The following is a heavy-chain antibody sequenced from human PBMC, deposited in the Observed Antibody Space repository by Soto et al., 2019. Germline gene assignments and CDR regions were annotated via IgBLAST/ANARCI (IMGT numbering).Heavy chain of an antibody. CDR1: GGSISSYY. Sequence: NPSETLSLTCTVSGGSISSYYWSWIRQPPGKGLEWIGYIYYSGSTSYNPSLKSRVTISVDTSKNQFSLKLSSVTAADTAVYYCARGRRVCGAATHDYWGQGTQVTVSS. CDR3: ARGRRVCGAATHDY. J-gene: IGHJ4*02. D-gene: IGHD6-6*01. V-gene: IGHV4-59*01. CDR2: IYYSGST.